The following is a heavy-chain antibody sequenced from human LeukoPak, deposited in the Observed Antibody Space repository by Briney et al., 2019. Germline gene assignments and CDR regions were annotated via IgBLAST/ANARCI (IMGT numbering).Heavy chain of an antibody. D-gene: IGHD1-26*01. CDR3: AKGSIVGATSYYYLDV. V-gene: IGHV3-23*01. Sequence: GGSLRLSCAASGFTFSSYGMSWVRQAPGKGLEWVSAISATGGTTYYADSVKGRFTISRDNSKNTLYLQMNSLRAEDTAIYYCAKGSIVGATSYYYLDVWGTGTTVTVSS. CDR1: GFTFSSYG. CDR2: ISATGGTT. J-gene: IGHJ6*03.